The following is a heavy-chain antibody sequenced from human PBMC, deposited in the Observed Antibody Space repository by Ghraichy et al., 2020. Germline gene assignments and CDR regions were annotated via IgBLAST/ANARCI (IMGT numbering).Heavy chain of an antibody. D-gene: IGHD3-3*01. V-gene: IGHV1-8*01. CDR2: MNPNSGNT. Sequence: ASVKVSCKASGYTFTSYDINWVRQAPGQGLEWMGWMNPNSGNTDYAQKFQGRVTMTRNTSISTAYMELSSLSSEDTAVYYCARGRYYFWSGSRFDYWGQGILVTVSS. J-gene: IGHJ4*02. CDR3: ARGRYYFWSGSRFDY. CDR1: GYTFTSYD.